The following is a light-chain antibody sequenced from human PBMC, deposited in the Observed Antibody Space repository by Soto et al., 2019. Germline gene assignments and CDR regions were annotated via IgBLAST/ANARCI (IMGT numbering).Light chain of an antibody. CDR1: SSNIGAGRD. CDR2: GNN. Sequence: QSVLTQPPSVSGAPGQRVTISCTGSSSNIGAGRDVHWYQQLPGTAPRLLIYGNNNRPSGVPDRFSASNSGTSASLAITGLQAEDEADFYCQSFDSSLSAYVFGTGTKVTVL. V-gene: IGLV1-40*01. CDR3: QSFDSSLSAYV. J-gene: IGLJ1*01.